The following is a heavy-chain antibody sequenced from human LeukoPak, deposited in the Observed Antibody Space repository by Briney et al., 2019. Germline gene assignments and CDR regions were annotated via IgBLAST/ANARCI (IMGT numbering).Heavy chain of an antibody. CDR3: AKQLGYCSDGSCYFPY. J-gene: IGHJ4*02. Sequence: PWASVKVSCKASGGTFSSYAISWVRQAPGQGLEWMGGIIPIFGTANYAQKFQGRVTITADESTSTAYMELSSLRSEDTAVYYCAKQLGYCSDGSCYFPYWGQGTLVTVSS. V-gene: IGHV1-69*13. CDR2: IIPIFGTA. CDR1: GGTFSSYA. D-gene: IGHD2-15*01.